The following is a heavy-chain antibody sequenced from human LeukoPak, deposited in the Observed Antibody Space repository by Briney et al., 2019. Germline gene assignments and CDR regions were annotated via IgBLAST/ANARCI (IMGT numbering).Heavy chain of an antibody. Sequence: SETLSLTCTVSGGSISSYYWSWIRQAPGKGLEWIGYIYTSGSTNYNPSLKSRVTISVDTSKNQFSLKLSSVTAADTAVYFCARQNPGSWYSYGFDYWGQGTLVTVSS. CDR1: GGSISSYY. J-gene: IGHJ4*02. CDR2: IYTSGST. CDR3: ARQNPGSWYSYGFDY. D-gene: IGHD6-13*01. V-gene: IGHV4-4*09.